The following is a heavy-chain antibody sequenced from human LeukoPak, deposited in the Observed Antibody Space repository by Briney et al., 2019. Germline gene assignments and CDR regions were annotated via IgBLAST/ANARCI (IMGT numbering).Heavy chain of an antibody. V-gene: IGHV1-69*05. CDR2: IIPIFGPA. J-gene: IGHJ5*02. CDR1: GATFSSYA. Sequence: SVKVSCKASGATFSSYAISWVRQAPGQGLEWMGGIIPIFGPANYAQKFQGRVTITTDESTTTAYLELSSLRSEDTAVYYCAREGGAMTKVTTFWFAPWGQGTLVNVSS. CDR3: AREGGAMTKVTTFWFAP. D-gene: IGHD4-17*01.